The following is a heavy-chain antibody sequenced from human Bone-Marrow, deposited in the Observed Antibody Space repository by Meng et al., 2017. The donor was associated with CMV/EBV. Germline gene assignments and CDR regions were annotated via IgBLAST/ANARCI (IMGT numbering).Heavy chain of an antibody. J-gene: IGHJ4*02. D-gene: IGHD1-26*01. CDR3: ASGESGSYSYYFDY. CDR2: VIPILDIT. Sequence: SVKVSCKASGGTFSSYAISWVRQAPGQGLEWMGGVIPILDITNNAQKFQGRVTITADKSTSTAYMELSSLRSEDSAVYYCASGESGSYSYYFDYWGQGTLVTVSS. CDR1: GGTFSSYA. V-gene: IGHV1-69*10.